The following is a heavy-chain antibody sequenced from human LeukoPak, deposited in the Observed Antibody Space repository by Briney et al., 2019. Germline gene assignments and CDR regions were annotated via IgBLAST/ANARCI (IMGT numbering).Heavy chain of an antibody. CDR1: GLAFSSYG. CDR2: ISYDGSNK. J-gene: IGHJ4*02. D-gene: IGHD2-21*02. V-gene: IGHV3-30*03. CDR3: AGGDCGGDCYSSFDY. Sequence: PGRSLRLSCAASGLAFSSYGMHWVRQAPGKGLEWVALISYDGSNKYYADSVKGRFSISRDNSKNTPYLQMNSLRAEDTAVYYCAGGDCGGDCYSSFDYWGQGTLVTVSS.